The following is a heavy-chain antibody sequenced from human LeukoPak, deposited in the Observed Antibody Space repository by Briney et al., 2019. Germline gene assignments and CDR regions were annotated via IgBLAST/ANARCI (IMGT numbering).Heavy chain of an antibody. CDR1: GGSFSGYY. D-gene: IGHD6-13*01. J-gene: IGHJ6*03. CDR3: ARHRRIAAAGMGYYYYYYYMDV. Sequence: SETLSLTCAVYGGSFSGYYWSWIRQPPGKGLEWIGEINHSGSTNYNPSLKSRVTISVDTSKNQFSLKLSSVTAADTAVYYCARHRRIAAAGMGYYYYYYYMDVWGKGTTVTISS. V-gene: IGHV4-34*01. CDR2: INHSGST.